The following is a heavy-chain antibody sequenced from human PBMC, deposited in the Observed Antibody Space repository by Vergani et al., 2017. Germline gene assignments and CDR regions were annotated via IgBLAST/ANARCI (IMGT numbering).Heavy chain of an antibody. CDR1: GGSISSYY. CDR3: AREGSSGWYWGGVYSWYFDL. V-gene: IGHV4-59*10. D-gene: IGHD6-19*01. CDR2: IYTSGST. Sequence: QVQLQQWGAGLLKPSETLSLTCTVSGGSISSYYWSWIRQPAGKGLEWIGRIYTSGSTNYNPSLKSRVTMSVDTSKNQFSLKLSSVTAADTAVYYCAREGSSGWYWGGVYSWYFDLWGRGTLVTVSS. J-gene: IGHJ2*01.